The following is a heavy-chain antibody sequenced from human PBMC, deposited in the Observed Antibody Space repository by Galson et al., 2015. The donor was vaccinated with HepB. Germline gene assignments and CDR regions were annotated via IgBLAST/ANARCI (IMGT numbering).Heavy chain of an antibody. CDR2: ISSSSSSFI. Sequence: SLRLSCAASGFTFSDYSMNWVRQAPGKGLEWVSSISSSSSSFIYYADSMKGRFTVSRDNAKNLLYLQMNSLRAEDTAVYYCARAGMYYDRSGSDYWGQGTLVTVSS. J-gene: IGHJ4*02. D-gene: IGHD3-22*01. CDR3: ARAGMYYDRSGSDY. V-gene: IGHV3-21*01. CDR1: GFTFSDYS.